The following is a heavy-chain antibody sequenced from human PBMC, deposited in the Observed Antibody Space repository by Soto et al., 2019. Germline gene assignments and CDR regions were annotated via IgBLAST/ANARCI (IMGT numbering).Heavy chain of an antibody. D-gene: IGHD1-20*01. J-gene: IGHJ4*02. CDR2: VYYRGRS. V-gene: IGHV4-39*01. CDR3: VSQRTNVITQAYFDY. CDR1: GGSVTNSSYY. Sequence: SETLSLTCTVSGGSVTNSSYYWGWIRQSPGKGLEWIGSVYYRGRSYSKSSVKSRVTISVDTSKNQFSLNLNSVTASDTAVYFCVSQRTNVITQAYFDYWGTGAMVTVSS.